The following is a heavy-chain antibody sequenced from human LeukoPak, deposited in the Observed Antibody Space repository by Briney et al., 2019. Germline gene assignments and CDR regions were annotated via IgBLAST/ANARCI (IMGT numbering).Heavy chain of an antibody. V-gene: IGHV3-33*01. Sequence: PGGSLRLSCAASGFTFSSYGMHWVRQAPGKGLEWVAVIWYDGSNKYYADSVKGRFTISRDNSENTLYLQMNSLRAEDTAVYYCARDESYYALDYWGQGTLVTVSS. D-gene: IGHD3-10*01. J-gene: IGHJ4*02. CDR3: ARDESYYALDY. CDR1: GFTFSSYG. CDR2: IWYDGSNK.